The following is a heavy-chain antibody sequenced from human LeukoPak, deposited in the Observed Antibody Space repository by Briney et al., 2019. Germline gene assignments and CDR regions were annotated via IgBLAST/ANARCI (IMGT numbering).Heavy chain of an antibody. J-gene: IGHJ4*02. Sequence: SETLSLTCTVSGGSISSYYWSRIRQPPGKGLEWIGYIYYSGSTNYNPSLKSRVTISVDTSKNQFSLKLSSVTAADTAVYYCARDFFSGSTALGYWGQGTLVTVSS. V-gene: IGHV4-59*01. D-gene: IGHD1-26*01. CDR1: GGSISSYY. CDR3: ARDFFSGSTALGY. CDR2: IYYSGST.